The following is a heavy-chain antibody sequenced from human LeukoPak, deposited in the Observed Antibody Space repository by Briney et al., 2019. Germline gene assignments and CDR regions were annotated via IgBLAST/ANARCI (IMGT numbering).Heavy chain of an antibody. CDR3: AKRGYDSSAYPDY. CDR2: ISGSGGST. V-gene: IGHV3-23*01. J-gene: IGHJ4*02. D-gene: IGHD3-22*01. CDR1: GFPFSSYA. Sequence: GGSLSLSCAASGFPFSSYAMSWLRQAPGKGLEWVSAISGSGGSTYYADSVKGRFTISRDNSKNTLYLQMNSLRAEDTAVYYCAKRGYDSSAYPDYWGQGTLVTVSS.